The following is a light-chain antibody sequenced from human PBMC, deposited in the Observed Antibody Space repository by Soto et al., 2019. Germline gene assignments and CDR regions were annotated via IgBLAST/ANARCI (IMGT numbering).Light chain of an antibody. CDR1: QTINTN. J-gene: IGKJ1*01. Sequence: EIVLTQSPGTPSLSPGERATLSCRVSQTINTNLAWYQQKPGQAPRLLIYGASSRATGIPDRFSGSGSGTDFTLTISRLEPEDFAVYYCQQYGSSGTFGQGTKVDIK. V-gene: IGKV3-20*01. CDR2: GAS. CDR3: QQYGSSGT.